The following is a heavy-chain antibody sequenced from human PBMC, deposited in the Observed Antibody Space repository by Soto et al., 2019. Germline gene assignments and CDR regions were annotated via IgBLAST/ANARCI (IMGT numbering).Heavy chain of an antibody. CDR2: IIPIFGTA. V-gene: IGHV1-69*01. D-gene: IGHD2-15*01. CDR3: ARAINCSGGSCRYYYYGMDV. Sequence: QVQLVQSGAEVKKPGSSVKVSCKASGGTFSSYAISWVRQAPGQGLEWMGGIIPIFGTANYAQKFQGRVTITADESTSTAYMEVSSLRSEDTAVYYCARAINCSGGSCRYYYYGMDVWGQGTTVTVSS. CDR1: GGTFSSYA. J-gene: IGHJ6*02.